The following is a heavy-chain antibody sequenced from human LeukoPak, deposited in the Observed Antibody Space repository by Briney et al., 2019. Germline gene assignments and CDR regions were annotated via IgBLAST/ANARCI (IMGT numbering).Heavy chain of an antibody. CDR2: ISGSGGST. J-gene: IGHJ4*02. CDR3: AKDRRGVVVVTNFHFDY. Sequence: PGGSLRLSCAASGFTFSSYAMSWVRQAPGKGLEWVSGISGSGGSTYYADSVKGRFTISRDNSKNTLCLEMNSLRAEDTAVYYCAKDRRGVVVVTNFHFDYWGQGTLVTVSS. D-gene: IGHD3-22*01. V-gene: IGHV3-23*01. CDR1: GFTFSSYA.